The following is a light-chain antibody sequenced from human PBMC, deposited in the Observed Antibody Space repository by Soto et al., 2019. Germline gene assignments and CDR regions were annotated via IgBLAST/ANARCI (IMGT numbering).Light chain of an antibody. CDR3: LLYYGGAPV. V-gene: IGLV7-43*01. J-gene: IGLJ3*02. CDR2: STS. Sequence: QAVVTQEPSLTVSPGGTVTLTCASSTGAVTSGYYPNWFQQKPGQAPTALIYSTSNKHPWTPARFSGSLLGGKAALTLSGVQPEDEAEYYCLLYYGGAPVFGGGTKLTVL. CDR1: TGAVTSGYY.